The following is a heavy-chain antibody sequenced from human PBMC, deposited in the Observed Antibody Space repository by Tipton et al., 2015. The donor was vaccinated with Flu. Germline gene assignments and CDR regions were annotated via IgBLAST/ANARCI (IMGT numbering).Heavy chain of an antibody. D-gene: IGHD5-24*01. CDR1: GFTFSSYE. Sequence: QLVQSGGGLVQPGGSLRLSCAASGFTFSSYEMNWVRQAPGKGLEWLSYISSSGSTISYADSVRGRFTISRDNAKNSLYLQMNSLRAEDTAVYFCARDLGDGQNQVYFYGMDVWGQGTTVTVSS. J-gene: IGHJ6*02. CDR2: ISSSGSTI. V-gene: IGHV3-48*03. CDR3: ARDLGDGQNQVYFYGMDV.